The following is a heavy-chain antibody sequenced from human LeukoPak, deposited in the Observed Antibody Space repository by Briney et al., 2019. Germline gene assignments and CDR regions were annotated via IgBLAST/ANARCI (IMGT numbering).Heavy chain of an antibody. CDR2: MNPNSGNT. CDR1: GYTFTSYD. V-gene: IGHV1-8*03. Sequence: ASVKFSCKASGYTFTSYDINWVRQATGQGLEWMGWMNPNSGNTGYAQKFQGRVTITRNTSISTAYMELSSLRSEDTAVYYCATRRFYSSSSPDYWGQGTLVTVSS. J-gene: IGHJ4*02. CDR3: ATRRFYSSSSPDY. D-gene: IGHD6-6*01.